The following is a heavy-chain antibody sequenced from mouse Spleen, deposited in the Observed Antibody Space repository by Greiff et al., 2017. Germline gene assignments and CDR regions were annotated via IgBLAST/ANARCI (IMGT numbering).Heavy chain of an antibody. D-gene: IGHD2-14*01. CDR2: IWSGGST. CDR1: GFSLTSYG. Sequence: QVQLKESGPGLVQPSQSLSITCTVSGFSLTSYGVHWVRQSPGKGLEWLGVIWSGGSTDYNAAFISRLSISKDNSKSQVFFKMNSLQADDTAIYYCARNFGEVRLFWYFDVWGAGTTVTVSS. J-gene: IGHJ1*01. CDR3: ARNFGEVRLFWYFDV. V-gene: IGHV2-2*01.